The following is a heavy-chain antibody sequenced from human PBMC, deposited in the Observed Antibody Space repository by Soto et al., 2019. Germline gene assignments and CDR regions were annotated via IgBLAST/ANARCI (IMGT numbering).Heavy chain of an antibody. CDR1: GGSFSTYV. J-gene: IGHJ3*01. V-gene: IGHV1-69*06. CDR2: IIPIFSAP. CDR3: GREMSSSWYAAFDL. D-gene: IGHD6-13*01. Sequence: QVQLIQSGAEVKKPGSSVRVSCKASGGSFSTYVITWVRQAPGQGLEWMGGIIPIFSAPNYAQKFQGRVTITADKSTDTAYMDLISLTFEDTAVYYGGREMSSSWYAAFDLWSPGTMVTVAS.